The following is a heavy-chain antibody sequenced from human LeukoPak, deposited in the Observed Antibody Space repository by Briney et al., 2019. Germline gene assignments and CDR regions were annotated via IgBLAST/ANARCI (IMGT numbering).Heavy chain of an antibody. CDR1: GYTFTNYW. CDR2: IYPGDSDT. J-gene: IGHJ4*02. CDR3: ARRGGSYPYYFDY. V-gene: IGHV5-51*01. D-gene: IGHD1-26*01. Sequence: GESLKISCKGSGYTFTNYWIGWVRQMPGEGLEWMGIIYPGDSDTRYSPSFQGQVTISADKSISTAYLQWSSLKASDTAMYYCARRGGSYPYYFDYWGQGTLVTVSS.